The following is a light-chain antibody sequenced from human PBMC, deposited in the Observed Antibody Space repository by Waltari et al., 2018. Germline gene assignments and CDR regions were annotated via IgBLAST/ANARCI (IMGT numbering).Light chain of an antibody. J-gene: IGKJ1*01. CDR1: QSISTW. Sequence: DIQMTPSPSTLSTSIGDRVPITCRASQSISTWLAWYKQRPGKAPNLLIYKASALESGVPSRFSGSGSATDFTLTISSLQPDDFATYYCQQYNSFPWTFGQGTKVEIK. CDR2: KAS. CDR3: QQYNSFPWT. V-gene: IGKV1-5*03.